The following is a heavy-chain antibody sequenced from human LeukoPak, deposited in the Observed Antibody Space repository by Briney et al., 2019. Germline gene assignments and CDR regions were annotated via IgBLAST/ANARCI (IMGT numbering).Heavy chain of an antibody. Sequence: PGGSLRLSCTGSGFTVSSNSMSWVRQAPGKGLEWVSFIYSGGNTHYSDSVKGRFTISRDNAKNSLYLQMNSLRAEDTALYYCARDSRQWLVRNYYYYYMDVWGKGTTVTVSS. CDR1: GFTVSSNS. V-gene: IGHV3-53*01. CDR2: IYSGGNT. CDR3: ARDSRQWLVRNYYYYYMDV. J-gene: IGHJ6*03. D-gene: IGHD6-19*01.